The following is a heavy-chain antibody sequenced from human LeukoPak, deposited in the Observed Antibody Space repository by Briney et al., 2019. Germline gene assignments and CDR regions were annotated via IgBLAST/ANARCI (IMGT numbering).Heavy chain of an antibody. D-gene: IGHD4-17*01. V-gene: IGHV1-18*01. CDR2: ISAYNGNT. J-gene: IGHJ4*02. CDR3: AIDYGDYGYFDY. Sequence: ASVKVSCKASGYTFTSYGISWVRQAPGQGLEWMGWISAYNGNTNYAQKLQGRVTMTTDTSTSTAYMGLRSLRSDDTAVYYCAIDYGDYGYFDYWGQGTLVTVSS. CDR1: GYTFTSYG.